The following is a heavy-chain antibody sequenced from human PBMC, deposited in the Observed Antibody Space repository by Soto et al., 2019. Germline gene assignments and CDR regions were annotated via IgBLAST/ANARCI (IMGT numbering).Heavy chain of an antibody. CDR3: AREGVVVPAALKPRGRDVFDI. D-gene: IGHD2-2*01. Sequence: SETLSLTCTVSGGSISSRGYYWGWFRQPPGKGLEWIGYIYYSGSTYYNPSLKSRVTISVDTSKNQFSLKLSSVTAADTAVYYCAREGVVVPAALKPRGRDVFDIWGQGTMVTVSS. V-gene: IGHV4-31*03. CDR2: IYYSGST. CDR1: GGSISSRGYY. J-gene: IGHJ3*02.